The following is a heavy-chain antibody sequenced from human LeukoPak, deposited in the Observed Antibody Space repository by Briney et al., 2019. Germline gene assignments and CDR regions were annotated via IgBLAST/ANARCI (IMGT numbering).Heavy chain of an antibody. V-gene: IGHV4-31*03. CDR3: ASWLRVLYSSGWTAVGLPLQGDV. D-gene: IGHD6-19*01. CDR1: GGSISSGGYY. J-gene: IGHJ6*02. CDR2: IFYSGST. Sequence: SETLSLTCTVSGGSISSGGYYWSWIRQHPGKGLEWIGYIFYSGSTYYNPSLKSRVTISVDRSKNQFSLKLSSVTAADTAVYYCASWLRVLYSSGWTAVGLPLQGDVWGQGTTVTVSS.